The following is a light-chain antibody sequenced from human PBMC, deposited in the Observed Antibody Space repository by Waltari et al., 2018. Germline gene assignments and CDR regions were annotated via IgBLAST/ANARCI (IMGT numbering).Light chain of an antibody. CDR2: GAS. J-gene: IGKJ4*01. V-gene: IGKV3-20*01. CDR1: QTVRTTY. Sequence: EIVLTQSPGTLSLSPGERATLSCRASQTVRTTYLAGYQQKPGQAPTLLIYGASSRATGIPDRFSVSGYGTDFSLTISSLEPEDFAVYYCQQYDISPLTFGGGTKVEIK. CDR3: QQYDISPLT.